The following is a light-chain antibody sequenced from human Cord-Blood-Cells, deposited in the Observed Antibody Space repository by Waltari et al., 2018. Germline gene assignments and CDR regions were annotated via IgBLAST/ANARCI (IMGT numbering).Light chain of an antibody. Sequence: EIVMTQSPATLSVSPGERATLSCRASQSVSSNLAWYQQKPGQAPMLLIYGASTRATGIPARFSGSGSRTEFTLTISSLQSEDFAVYYCQQYNNWPYTFGQGTKLEIK. J-gene: IGKJ2*01. CDR1: QSVSSN. V-gene: IGKV3-15*01. CDR3: QQYNNWPYT. CDR2: GAS.